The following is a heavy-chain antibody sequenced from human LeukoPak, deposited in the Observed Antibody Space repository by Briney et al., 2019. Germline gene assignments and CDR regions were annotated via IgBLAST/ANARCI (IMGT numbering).Heavy chain of an antibody. CDR2: ISGSGGST. Sequence: GGSLRLSCAASGFTFSSYAMSWVRQAPGKGLEWVSAISGSGGSTYYADSVKGRFTISRDNSKNTLYLQMNSLRAEDTAVYYCAKDLGGVAVPKFGAGYYFDYWGQGTLVTVSS. J-gene: IGHJ4*02. CDR3: AKDLGGVAVPKFGAGYYFDY. D-gene: IGHD3-3*01. V-gene: IGHV3-23*01. CDR1: GFTFSSYA.